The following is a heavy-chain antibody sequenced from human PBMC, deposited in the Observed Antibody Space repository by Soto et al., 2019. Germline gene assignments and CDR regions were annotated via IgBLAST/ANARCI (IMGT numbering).Heavy chain of an antibody. CDR3: ARGEFLAPPSDY. Sequence: PGESLKISCKTSGYSFTGYWIAWVRQKPGKSLEWVGIIYPGDSDTRYSPSFQGQVTISADKSTRTASLQWSSLKASDSAIYYCARGEFLAPPSDYWGQGTLVTVSS. V-gene: IGHV5-51*01. CDR1: GYSFTGYW. D-gene: IGHD3-3*01. CDR2: IYPGDSDT. J-gene: IGHJ4*02.